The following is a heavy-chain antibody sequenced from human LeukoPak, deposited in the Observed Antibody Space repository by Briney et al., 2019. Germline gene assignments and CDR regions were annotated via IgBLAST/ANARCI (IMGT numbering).Heavy chain of an antibody. Sequence: GGSLRLSCAASGFTFSNAWMSWVRQAPGKGLEWVGRIKSKTDGGTTDYAAPVKGRFTISRDDSKNTLYLQMNSLKTEDTAVYYCTTQTAYYDILTGYQRIDYWGQGTLVTVSS. J-gene: IGHJ4*02. V-gene: IGHV3-15*01. D-gene: IGHD3-9*01. CDR3: TTQTAYYDILTGYQRIDY. CDR2: IKSKTDGGTT. CDR1: GFTFSNAW.